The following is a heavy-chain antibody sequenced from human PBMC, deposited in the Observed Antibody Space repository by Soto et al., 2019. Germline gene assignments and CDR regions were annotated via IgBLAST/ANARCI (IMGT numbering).Heavy chain of an antibody. CDR1: GFTFSSYG. V-gene: IGHV3-30*18. D-gene: IGHD3-10*01. CDR2: ISYDGSNK. CDR3: AKGPFRGPRSYYFDY. J-gene: IGHJ4*02. Sequence: GGSLRLSCAASGFTFSSYGMHWVRQAPGKGLEWVAVISYDGSNKYYADSVKGRFTISRDNSKNTLYLQMNSLRAEDTAVYYCAKGPFRGPRSYYFDYWGQGTLVTVSS.